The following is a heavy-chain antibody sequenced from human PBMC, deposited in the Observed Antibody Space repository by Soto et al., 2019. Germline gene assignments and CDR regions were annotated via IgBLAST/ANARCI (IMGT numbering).Heavy chain of an antibody. J-gene: IGHJ6*02. V-gene: IGHV3-30*18. CDR1: GFTFDSYG. Sequence: QVQLVESGGAMVQPGTSLRLSCAASGFTFDSYGMHWVRQAPGKGLEWLAVVSYDGNDKYYAESVKGRFTISRDNSKNMVYLAMNLLRAEDTALYYCAEGGGVVVTGICVDAWGQGTTVTVSS. D-gene: IGHD2-21*02. CDR3: AEGGGVVVTGICVDA. CDR2: VSYDGNDK.